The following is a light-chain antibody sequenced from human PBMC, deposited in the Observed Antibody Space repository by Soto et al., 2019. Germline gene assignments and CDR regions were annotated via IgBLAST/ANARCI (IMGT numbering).Light chain of an antibody. CDR3: QQYGSSSWT. Sequence: EIVLTQSPGTLSLSPGERDTLSCRASQSVSSSYLAWYQQKPGQAPRLLIYGTSSRATAIPDRFSGSGSGTDFTFTISRLEPEDFAVYYCQQYGSSSWTFGQGTKVDIK. V-gene: IGKV3-20*01. J-gene: IGKJ1*01. CDR2: GTS. CDR1: QSVSSSY.